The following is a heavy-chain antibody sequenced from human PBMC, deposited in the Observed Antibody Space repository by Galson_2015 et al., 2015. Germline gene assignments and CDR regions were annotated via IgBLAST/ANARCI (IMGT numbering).Heavy chain of an antibody. Sequence: SLRLSCAASGFTFSDYYMSWIRQAPGKGLEWVPYISSSGSTIYYADSVKGRFTISRDNAKNSLYLQMNSLRAEDTAVYYCARVPPSSPWYFDLWGRGTLVTVSS. CDR3: ARVPPSSPWYFDL. CDR1: GFTFSDYY. CDR2: ISSSGSTI. V-gene: IGHV3-11*01. J-gene: IGHJ2*01.